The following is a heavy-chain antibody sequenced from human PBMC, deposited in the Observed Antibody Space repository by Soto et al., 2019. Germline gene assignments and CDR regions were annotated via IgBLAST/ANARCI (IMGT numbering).Heavy chain of an antibody. CDR1: GGTFSSYA. CDR2: IIPVFGTA. D-gene: IGHD3-10*01. J-gene: IGHJ4*02. Sequence: QVQLVQSGAEVKKPGSSVKVSCKASGGTFSSYAISWVRQAPGQGLEWMGGIIPVFGTANYAQKFQGRVTITADESTSTAYMELSSLRSEDTAVYYCARDPTMVRGASYYFDYWGQGTLVTVSS. V-gene: IGHV1-69*01. CDR3: ARDPTMVRGASYYFDY.